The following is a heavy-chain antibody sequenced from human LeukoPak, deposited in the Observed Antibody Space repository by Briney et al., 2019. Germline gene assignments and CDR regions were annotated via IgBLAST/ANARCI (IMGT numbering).Heavy chain of an antibody. J-gene: IGHJ4*02. CDR2: ISESGYNT. V-gene: IGHV3-23*01. Sequence: GGSLRLSCATSGFTFSSYAMSWVRQAPGQGLEWVSVISESGYNTYYADSLKGRFTMSRDSSNNTLYLQMNSLGVEDTAIYYCAEGAASGNYYVPFDYWGQGTLVSVSS. CDR3: AEGAASGNYYVPFDY. D-gene: IGHD1-26*01. CDR1: GFTFSSYA.